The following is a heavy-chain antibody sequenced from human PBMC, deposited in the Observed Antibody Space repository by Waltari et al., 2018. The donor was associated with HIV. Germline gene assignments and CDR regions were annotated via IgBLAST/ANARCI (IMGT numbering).Heavy chain of an antibody. CDR1: GFSITSGYY. CDR2: VYHTGTT. J-gene: IGHJ6*02. V-gene: IGHV4-38-2*02. Sequence: QVQLQESGPGRVKSSDTLSLTCSVSGFSITSGYYWGWIRKPPGKGLQWIGTVYHTGTTYYNPSLRWRSSISVDTSKNQISLKLKSVTAADSAVYYCFLFNTAATTEIYTIYQYYGLDLWGPGTTVTVSS. CDR3: FLFNTAATTEIYTIYQYYGLDL. D-gene: IGHD3-16*01.